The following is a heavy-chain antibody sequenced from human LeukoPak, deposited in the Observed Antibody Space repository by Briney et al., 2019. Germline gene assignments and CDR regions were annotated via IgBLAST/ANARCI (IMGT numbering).Heavy chain of an antibody. CDR1: GYTFTSYY. CDR3: ARDLSVITVTASWFDP. Sequence: ASVKVSCKASGYTFTSYYMHWVRQAPGQGLEWVGIINPSGGSTSYAQKFQGRVTMTRDTSTSTVYMELSSLRSEDTAVYYCARDLSVITVTASWFDPWGQGTLVTVSS. V-gene: IGHV1-46*01. J-gene: IGHJ5*02. D-gene: IGHD4-17*01. CDR2: INPSGGST.